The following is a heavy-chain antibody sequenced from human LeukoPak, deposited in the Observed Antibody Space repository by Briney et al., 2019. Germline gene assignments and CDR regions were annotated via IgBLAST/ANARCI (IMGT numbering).Heavy chain of an antibody. CDR1: GFSISTYG. V-gene: IGHV3-33*01. CDR2: LCYDGVNT. D-gene: IGHD6-13*01. J-gene: IGHJ4*02. Sequence: GGSLRLSCAASGFSISTYGMHWVRQAPAEGLEWVAVLCYDGVNTYYADPVKGRFTIYRDNSKNTLYLQMNSLRAEDAAVYYCARAQDSSSWYLDSWGQGTLVTVSS. CDR3: ARAQDSSSWYLDS.